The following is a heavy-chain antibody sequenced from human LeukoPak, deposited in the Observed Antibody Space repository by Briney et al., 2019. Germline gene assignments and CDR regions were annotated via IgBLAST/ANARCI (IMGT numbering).Heavy chain of an antibody. CDR3: ARAGAFGAFNT. Sequence: GGSLRLSCAASGFTFSNYWMHWVRQVPGKGLVWVSRIYRDGSNTDYADSVKGRFTSSRDNAKNSLYLQMNGLRDEDTAVYFCARAGAFGAFNTWGQGTLVTVSS. J-gene: IGHJ5*02. CDR1: GFTFSNYW. V-gene: IGHV3-74*01. D-gene: IGHD3-16*01. CDR2: IYRDGSNT.